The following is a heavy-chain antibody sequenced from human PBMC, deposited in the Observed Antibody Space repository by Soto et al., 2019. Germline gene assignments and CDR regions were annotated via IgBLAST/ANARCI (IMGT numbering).Heavy chain of an antibody. Sequence: SETLSPTCTLSRGSISSSSYYWGWIRQPPGKGLEWIGSIYYSGSTYYNPSLKTRVTISVDTSKNQVSLQLGSLTAADKAVYYCARLRRRDGYNYHYYYGMDVWGEGTTVTVSS. V-gene: IGHV4-39*01. CDR3: ARLRRRDGYNYHYYYGMDV. J-gene: IGHJ6*04. CDR2: IYYSGST. D-gene: IGHD5-12*01. CDR1: RGSISSSSYY.